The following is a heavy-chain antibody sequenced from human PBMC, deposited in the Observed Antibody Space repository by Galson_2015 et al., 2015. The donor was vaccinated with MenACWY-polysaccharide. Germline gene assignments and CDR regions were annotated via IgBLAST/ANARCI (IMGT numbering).Heavy chain of an antibody. V-gene: IGHV3-7*01. CDR3: ARYRDSSGRRFDY. D-gene: IGHD6-19*01. J-gene: IGHJ4*02. Sequence: SLRLSCAASGFTFSGFWMSWVRQAPGKGLEWVANIKQDGSEKYYVDSVKGRFTISRDNAKNSLYLQMNSLRAEDTAVYYCARYRDSSGRRFDYWGQGTL. CDR1: GFTFSGFW. CDR2: IKQDGSEK.